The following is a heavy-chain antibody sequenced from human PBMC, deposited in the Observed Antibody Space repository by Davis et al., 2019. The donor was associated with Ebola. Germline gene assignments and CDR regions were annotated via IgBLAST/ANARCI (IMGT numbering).Heavy chain of an antibody. Sequence: SETLSLTCTVSGGSISSYYWSWIRQPPGEGLEWIGYIYYSGSTNYNPSLKSRVTISVDTSKNQFSLKLSSVTAADTAVYYCAGTPYDFWSGYPLYMDVWGKGTTVTVSS. D-gene: IGHD3-3*01. J-gene: IGHJ6*03. CDR2: IYYSGST. CDR3: AGTPYDFWSGYPLYMDV. V-gene: IGHV4-59*08. CDR1: GGSISSYY.